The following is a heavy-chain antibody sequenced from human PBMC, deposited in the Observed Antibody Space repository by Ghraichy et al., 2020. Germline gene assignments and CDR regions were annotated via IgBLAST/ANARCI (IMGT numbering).Heavy chain of an antibody. CDR1: GFTFSSYS. Sequence: GGSLRLSCAASGFTFSSYSMSWVRQAPGKGLEWVSAVGGGGDSTYYADSVKGRFTISRDNSKSTLYLQMNILRAEDSAVYYCARDRITNMDVWGQGTTVTVSS. CDR2: VGGGGDST. D-gene: IGHD1-1*01. CDR3: ARDRITNMDV. V-gene: IGHV3-23*01. J-gene: IGHJ6*02.